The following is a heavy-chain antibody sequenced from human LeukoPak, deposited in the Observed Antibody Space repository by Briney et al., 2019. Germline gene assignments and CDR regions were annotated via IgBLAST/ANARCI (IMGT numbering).Heavy chain of an antibody. J-gene: IGHJ4*02. CDR2: IYYSGST. CDR3: ARGRSYYDSTGYYY. V-gene: IGHV4-39*07. CDR1: GGSIISSSYY. D-gene: IGHD3-22*01. Sequence: PSETLSLTCTVSGGSIISSSYYWGWIRQPPGKGLEWIGSIYYSGSTYYNPSLKSRVTISVDTSKNQFSLKLSSVTAADSAVYYCARGRSYYDSTGYYYWGQGTLVTVSS.